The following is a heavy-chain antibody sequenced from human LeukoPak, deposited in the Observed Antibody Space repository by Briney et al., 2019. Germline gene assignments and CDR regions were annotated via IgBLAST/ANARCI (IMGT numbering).Heavy chain of an antibody. J-gene: IGHJ4*02. D-gene: IGHD6-19*01. Sequence: GGSLRLSCAASGFTFSNYWMHWVRQAPGKGLVWVSRINSDGSSTSYADSVKGRFTISRDDAKNTLYLQMNSLRAEDAAMYYCARDPSYSSGYLDYWGQGTLVTVSS. CDR1: GFTFSNYW. V-gene: IGHV3-74*01. CDR2: INSDGSST. CDR3: ARDPSYSSGYLDY.